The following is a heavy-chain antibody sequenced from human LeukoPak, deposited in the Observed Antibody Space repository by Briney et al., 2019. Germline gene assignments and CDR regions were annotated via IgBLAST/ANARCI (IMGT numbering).Heavy chain of an antibody. D-gene: IGHD5-18*01. J-gene: IGHJ4*02. V-gene: IGHV3-23*01. CDR2: ISNSGGTT. Sequence: GGSLRLSCATSGFTFRNYAMSWVRQAPGKGLEWVSCISNSGGTTCHADSVKGRFAISRDTSKNTLYLQMNSLRVEDTAVYYCAKTSPGYTYGLLDYWGQGTLVTVSS. CDR1: GFTFRNYA. CDR3: AKTSPGYTYGLLDY.